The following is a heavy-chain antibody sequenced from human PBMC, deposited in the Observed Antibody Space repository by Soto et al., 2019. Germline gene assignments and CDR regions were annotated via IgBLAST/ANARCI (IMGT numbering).Heavy chain of an antibody. Sequence: RGESQKISCKGSGYSFTSYWISWVRQMSGKGLEWMGRIDPSDSYTNYSPSFQGHVTISADKSISTAYLQWSSLKASDTAMYYCATLVVQAAKAKDGSVAFDMWGQGTMVTVSS. CDR3: ATLVVQAAKAKDGSVAFDM. CDR2: IDPSDSYT. J-gene: IGHJ3*02. CDR1: GYSFTSYW. V-gene: IGHV5-10-1*01. D-gene: IGHD2-2*01.